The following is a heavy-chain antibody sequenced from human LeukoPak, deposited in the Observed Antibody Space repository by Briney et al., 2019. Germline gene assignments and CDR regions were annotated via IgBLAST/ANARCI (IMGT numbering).Heavy chain of an antibody. CDR1: GYTFTSYG. J-gene: IGHJ6*03. CDR2: ISAYNGNT. CDR3: ARVIGGAGTPAPEGDYYYYYYMDV. V-gene: IGHV1-18*01. D-gene: IGHD6-19*01. Sequence: ASVKVSCKASGYTFTSYGISWVRQAPGQGLEWMGWISAYNGNTNYAQKLQGRVTMTTDTSTSTAYMELRSLRSDDTAVYYCARVIGGAGTPAPEGDYYYYYYMDVWGKGTTVTISS.